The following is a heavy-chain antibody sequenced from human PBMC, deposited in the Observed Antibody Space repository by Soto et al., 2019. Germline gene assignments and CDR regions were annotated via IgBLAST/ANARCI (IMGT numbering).Heavy chain of an antibody. Sequence: SETLSLTCSVSGDSISRSSHYWGWIRQPPGKGLEWIGKIHLSESYYYNPSLKSRVTMSLDKSNNLFSLRLTSVTAADTAIYYCATRFYSSGVLFDYWGPGTQVTVSS. J-gene: IGHJ4*02. CDR3: ATRFYSSGVLFDY. CDR2: IHLSESY. D-gene: IGHD3-10*01. V-gene: IGHV4-39*07. CDR1: GDSISRSSHY.